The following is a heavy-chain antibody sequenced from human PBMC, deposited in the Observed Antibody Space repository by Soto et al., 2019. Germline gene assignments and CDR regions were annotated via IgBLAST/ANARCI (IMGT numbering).Heavy chain of an antibody. CDR1: GYTFTSYA. CDR3: ARDRPFKYSSGWRYSYGMDV. V-gene: IGHV1-3*01. Sequence: ASVKVSCKASGYTFTSYAMHWVRQAPGQRLEWMGWINAGNGNTKYSQKFQGRVTITRATSASTAYMELSSLRSEDTAVYYCARDRPFKYSSGWRYSYGMDVWGQGTTVTVSS. CDR2: INAGNGNT. D-gene: IGHD6-19*01. J-gene: IGHJ6*02.